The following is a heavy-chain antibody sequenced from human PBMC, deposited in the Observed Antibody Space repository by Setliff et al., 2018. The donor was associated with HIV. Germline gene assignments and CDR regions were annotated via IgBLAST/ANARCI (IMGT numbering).Heavy chain of an antibody. CDR3: ARDGGSSGWYFVLGYSDY. CDR1: GGSTDGGSYY. Sequence: PSETLSLTCTVAGGSTDGGSYYWAWIRQPPGKWLEWIGSMYYTGSTYYNPSLKSRVTISIDTSKNQFSLKLNSVTASDTAMYYCARDGGSSGWYFVLGYSDYWGPGTLVTVSS. CDR2: MYYTGST. V-gene: IGHV4-39*02. J-gene: IGHJ4*02. D-gene: IGHD6-19*01.